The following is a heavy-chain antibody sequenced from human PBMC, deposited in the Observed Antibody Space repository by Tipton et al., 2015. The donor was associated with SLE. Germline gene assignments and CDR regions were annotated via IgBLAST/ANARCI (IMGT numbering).Heavy chain of an antibody. CDR3: AKEALPAAPY. J-gene: IGHJ4*02. Sequence: SLRLSCGASGFTFSDFSMHWVRQAPGKGLEWVAVISYDGSNKYYIDSVKGRFTISRDNSKNTLYLQMNSLRAEDTAVYYCAKEALPAAPYWGQGTLVTVSS. CDR2: ISYDGSNK. D-gene: IGHD2-2*01. CDR1: GFTFSDFS. V-gene: IGHV3-30-3*01.